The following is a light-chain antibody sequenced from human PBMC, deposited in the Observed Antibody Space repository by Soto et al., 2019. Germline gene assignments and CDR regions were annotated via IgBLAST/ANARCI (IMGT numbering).Light chain of an antibody. V-gene: IGLV2-14*01. CDR3: SSYTSSSTL. CDR1: SSDVGGYNY. CDR2: DVS. Sequence: QSALTQPASVSGSPGQSITISCTGTSSDVGGYNYVSWYQQHPGKAPKLMIYDVSKRPSGVSNRFSGSKSGNTASLTISGLQAEDEADYYCSSYTSSSTLFGTGTKLTVL. J-gene: IGLJ6*01.